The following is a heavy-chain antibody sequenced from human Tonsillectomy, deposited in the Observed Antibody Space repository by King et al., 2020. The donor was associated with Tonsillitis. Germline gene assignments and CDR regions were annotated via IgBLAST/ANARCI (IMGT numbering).Heavy chain of an antibody. CDR1: GFTFSSYA. V-gene: IGHV3-64*02. J-gene: IGHJ6*02. D-gene: IGHD1-14*01. Sequence: QLVQSGEGLVQPGGSLRLSCAASGFTFSSYAMHWVRQAPGKGLEDVSAISSYGGSTYYADSVKGRFTISRDNSKNTLYLQMGSLRAEDMAVYYCARGNRPYGMDVWGQGTTVTVSS. CDR3: ARGNRPYGMDV. CDR2: ISSYGGST.